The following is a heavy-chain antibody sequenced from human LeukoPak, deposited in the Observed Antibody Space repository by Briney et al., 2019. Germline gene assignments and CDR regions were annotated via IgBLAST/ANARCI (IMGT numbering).Heavy chain of an antibody. Sequence: GGSLRLSCSVSGFTFSTYVMHWVRQAPGKGLEWVSSISGSGDHTYYADSVKGGFTISTHKPKNMLYLQMSSLRAEDTAVYCCAKGKGSGSLDGFDPWGQGTLVTVSS. J-gene: IGHJ5*02. CDR1: GFTFSTYV. V-gene: IGHV3-23*01. D-gene: IGHD3-10*01. CDR3: AKGKGSGSLDGFDP. CDR2: ISGSGDHT.